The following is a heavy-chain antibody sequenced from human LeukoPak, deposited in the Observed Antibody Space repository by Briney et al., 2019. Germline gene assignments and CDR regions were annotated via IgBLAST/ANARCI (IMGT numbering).Heavy chain of an antibody. Sequence: PAETLSLTCPVSGGSISSSSYYWGWIRQPPGNNLEWIGSIYYTGRTHYNPSLKSRVTISIDTSKNHFSLKLSSVTAADTAVYYCAREVGVQARHIDFWGQGILVT. D-gene: IGHD1-26*01. CDR2: IYYTGRT. CDR3: AREVGVQARHIDF. V-gene: IGHV4-39*02. CDR1: GGSISSSSYY. J-gene: IGHJ4*02.